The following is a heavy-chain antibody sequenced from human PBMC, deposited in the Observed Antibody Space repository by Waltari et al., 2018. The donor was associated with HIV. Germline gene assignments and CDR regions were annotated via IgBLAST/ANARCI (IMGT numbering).Heavy chain of an antibody. V-gene: IGHV3-53*01. CDR1: GFTVSSNY. Sequence: EVQLVESGGGLIQPGGSLRLSCAASGFTVSSNYMSWVRQAPGRGLEWVSVIYSGGRTYYADSVKGRFTISRDNSKNTLYLQMNSLRAEDTVVYYCARGGYSGYDFPAAFDYWGQGTLVTVSS. J-gene: IGHJ4*02. CDR3: ARGGYSGYDFPAAFDY. CDR2: IYSGGRT. D-gene: IGHD5-12*01.